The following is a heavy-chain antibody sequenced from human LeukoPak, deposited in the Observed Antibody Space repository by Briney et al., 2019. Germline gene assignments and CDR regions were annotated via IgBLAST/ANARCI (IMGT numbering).Heavy chain of an antibody. CDR2: INSDGSST. CDR3: ARADYDSSGYFTGP. V-gene: IGHV3-74*01. D-gene: IGHD3-22*01. CDR1: GFTFSSYG. Sequence: GGSLRLSCAASGFTFSSYGMSWVRQAPGKGLVWVSHINSDGSSTSYADSVKGRFTISRDNAKNTLYLQMNSLRAEDTAVYYCARADYDSSGYFTGPWGQGTLVTVSS. J-gene: IGHJ5*02.